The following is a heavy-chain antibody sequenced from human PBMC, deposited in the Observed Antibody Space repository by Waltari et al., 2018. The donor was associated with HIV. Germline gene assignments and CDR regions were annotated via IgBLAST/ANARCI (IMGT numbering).Heavy chain of an antibody. J-gene: IGHJ6*02. D-gene: IGHD1-26*01. Sequence: QVQLTPSGAEVKKPGAPVNVSCKVFGYTLTALSMHWVLQAPGKGLEWMGGVDPEDDETIYAQKFQGRVTMTEDTSTDSAYMELSSLTSEDTAVYYCATGGGTTSIQLYDLDVWGQGTTVTVSS. CDR3: ATGGGTTSIQLYDLDV. CDR1: GYTLTALS. CDR2: VDPEDDET. V-gene: IGHV1-24*01.